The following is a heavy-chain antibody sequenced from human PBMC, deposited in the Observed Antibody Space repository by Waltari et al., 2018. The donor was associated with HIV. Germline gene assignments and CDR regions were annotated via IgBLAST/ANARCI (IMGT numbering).Heavy chain of an antibody. CDR2: INVGNSKT. J-gene: IGHJ4*02. CDR1: GYTFTNYA. Sequence: QVQLVQSRAEVKRPGASVKVSCKPSGYTFTNYAVHWVRQAPGQRLESMGWINVGNSKTQYSQKFQGRLTITRDTSASVAYMELTRLKSEDTAVYFCAREGAGDIYYLEYWGQGTLVTVSS. D-gene: IGHD3-16*02. V-gene: IGHV1-3*01. CDR3: AREGAGDIYYLEY.